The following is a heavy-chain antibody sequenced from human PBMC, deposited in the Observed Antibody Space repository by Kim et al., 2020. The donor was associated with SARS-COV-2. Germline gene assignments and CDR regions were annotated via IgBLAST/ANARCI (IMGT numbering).Heavy chain of an antibody. CDR1: GGSISSYY. CDR3: ARGYSSSWDYYFDY. J-gene: IGHJ4*02. V-gene: IGHV4-4*07. D-gene: IGHD6-13*01. Sequence: SETLSLTCTVSGGSISSYYWSWIRQPAGKGLEWIGRIYTSGSTNYNPSLKSRVTMSVDTSKNQFSLKLSSVTAADTAVYYCARGYSSSWDYYFDYWGQGTLVTVSS. CDR2: IYTSGST.